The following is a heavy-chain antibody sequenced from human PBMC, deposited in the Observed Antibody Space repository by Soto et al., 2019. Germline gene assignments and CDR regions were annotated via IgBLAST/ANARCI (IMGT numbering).Heavy chain of an antibody. CDR3: AKDETLVVAATVYYYYGMDV. Sequence: GGSLRLSCAASGFTFSSYGMQWVRQAPGKGLEWVAVISYDGSNKYYADSVKGRFTISRDNSKNTLYLQMNSLRAEDTAVYYCAKDETLVVAATVYYYYGMDVWGQGTTVTVSS. CDR1: GFTFSSYG. V-gene: IGHV3-30*18. J-gene: IGHJ6*02. D-gene: IGHD2-15*01. CDR2: ISYDGSNK.